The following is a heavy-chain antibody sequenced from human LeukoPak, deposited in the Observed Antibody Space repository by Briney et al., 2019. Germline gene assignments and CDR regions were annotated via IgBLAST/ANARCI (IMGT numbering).Heavy chain of an antibody. J-gene: IGHJ4*02. Sequence: ASVKVSCKASGYIFSDYYINWVRQVPGQGLEWMGWINPKSGGTKYSQNFQGRVTMTRDTSISTVYMELSRLTSADTAVYYCARGAFGGPAAPFDYWGQGTLVTVSS. CDR3: ARGAFGGPAAPFDY. CDR2: INPKSGGT. V-gene: IGHV1-2*02. D-gene: IGHD2-2*01. CDR1: GYIFSDYY.